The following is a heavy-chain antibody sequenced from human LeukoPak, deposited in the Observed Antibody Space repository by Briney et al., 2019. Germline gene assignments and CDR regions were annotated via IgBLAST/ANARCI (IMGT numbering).Heavy chain of an antibody. V-gene: IGHV4-39*07. CDR2: VDYTGET. CDR3: ASTVGWLQFGLAIYH. CDR1: GASISSSRLY. Sequence: SETLSLTCSVSGASISSSRLYGGWVRQSPGKDLEWIASVDYTGETYYNPSLKSRVTISVDTSKNQFSLKLTSVTAADTATYYCASTVGWLQFGLAIYHWGQGTLVTVSS. J-gene: IGHJ5*02. D-gene: IGHD5-24*01.